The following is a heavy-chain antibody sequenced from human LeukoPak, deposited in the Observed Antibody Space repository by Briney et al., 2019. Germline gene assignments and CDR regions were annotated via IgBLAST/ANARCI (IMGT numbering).Heavy chain of an antibody. D-gene: IGHD6-13*01. V-gene: IGHV1-69*04. CDR1: GYTFTSYG. J-gene: IGHJ4*02. CDR3: ARGAAAAGTVHFDY. CDR2: IIPILGIA. Sequence: SVKVSCKASGYTFTSYGISWVRRAPGQGLEWMGRIIPILGIANYAQKFQGRVTITADKSTSTAYMELSSLRSEDTAVYYCARGAAAAGTVHFDYWGQGTLVTVSS.